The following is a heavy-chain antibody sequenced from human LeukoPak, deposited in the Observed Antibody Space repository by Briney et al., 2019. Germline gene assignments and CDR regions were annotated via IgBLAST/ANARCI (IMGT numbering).Heavy chain of an antibody. J-gene: IGHJ4*02. CDR3: ARGDQTYAGGDYLGFDY. CDR2: INPSGGST. V-gene: IGHV1-46*01. D-gene: IGHD4-17*01. CDR1: GYTFTSYY. Sequence: GASVKVSCTASGYTFTSYYMHWVRQAPGQGLEWMGIINPSGGSTSYAQKFQGRVTMTRDTSTSTVYMELSSLRSEDTAVYYCARGDQTYAGGDYLGFDYWGQGTLVSVSS.